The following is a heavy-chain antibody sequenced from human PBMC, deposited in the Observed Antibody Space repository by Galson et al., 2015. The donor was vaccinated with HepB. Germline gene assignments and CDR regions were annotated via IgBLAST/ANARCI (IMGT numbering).Heavy chain of an antibody. CDR1: GFIFSSFA. V-gene: IGHV3-30*04. J-gene: IGHJ6*02. CDR2: ISYEGGDK. CDR3: ATVGYSGGSWYFDYYGMDV. Sequence: SLRLSCAASGFIFSSFAMHWVRQAPGKGLEWAALISYEGGDKYYADSVNGRFTISRDNSKNTLYLQMNSLRGEDTAVYYCATVGYSGGSWYFDYYGMDVWGRGTTVTVSS. D-gene: IGHD2-15*01.